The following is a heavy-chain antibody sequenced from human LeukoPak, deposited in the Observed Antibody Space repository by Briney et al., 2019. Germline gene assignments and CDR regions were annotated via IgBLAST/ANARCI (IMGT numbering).Heavy chain of an antibody. J-gene: IGHJ6*03. V-gene: IGHV1-2*02. CDR3: ARRRNYYYYYMDV. CDR2: INPNSGGT. Sequence: GASVTVSCKASGYTFTGYYMHWVRQAPGQGLEWMGWINPNSGGTNYAQKFQGRVTMTRDTSISTAYMELSRLRSDDTAVYYCARRRNYYYYYMDVWGKGTTVTISS. D-gene: IGHD2/OR15-2a*01. CDR1: GYTFTGYY.